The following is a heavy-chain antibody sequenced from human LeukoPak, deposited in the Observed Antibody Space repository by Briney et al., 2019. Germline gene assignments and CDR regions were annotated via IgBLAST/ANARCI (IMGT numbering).Heavy chain of an antibody. CDR1: GGSISSYY. D-gene: IGHD6-13*01. V-gene: IGHV4-4*07. CDR2: IYSSGGT. CDR3: ARGIAAASERAFDI. J-gene: IGHJ3*02. Sequence: SETLSLTCTVSGGSISSYYWSWIRQPAGKGLEWIGRIYSSGGTDYNPSLKSRVTMSVDTSKNQFSLKLSSVTAADTAVYYCARGIAAASERAFDIWGQGTMVTVS.